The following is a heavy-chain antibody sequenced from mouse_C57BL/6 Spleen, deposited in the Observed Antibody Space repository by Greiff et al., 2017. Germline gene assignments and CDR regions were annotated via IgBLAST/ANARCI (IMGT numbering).Heavy chain of an antibody. CDR3: ARDSNSYFDY. V-gene: IGHV1-7*01. CDR2: INPSSGYT. J-gene: IGHJ2*01. D-gene: IGHD2-5*01. CDR1: GYTFTSYW. Sequence: QVQLQQSGAELAKPGASVKLSCKASGYTFTSYWMHWVKQRPGQGLEWIGYINPSSGYTKYNQKFKDKATLTVDKSSSTAYMQLSSLTYEDSAVYYCARDSNSYFDYWGQGTTLTVSS.